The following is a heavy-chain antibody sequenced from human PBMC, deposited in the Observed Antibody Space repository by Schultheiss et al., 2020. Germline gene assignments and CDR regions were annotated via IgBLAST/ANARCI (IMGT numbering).Heavy chain of an antibody. CDR3: ARDSGSTLTTFGPPGHP. Sequence: ASVKVSCKASGYTFTGYYMHWVRQATGQGLEWMGWMNPNSGNTGYAQKFQGRVTMTRDTSISTAYMELSRLRSDDTAVYYCARDSGSTLTTFGPPGHPWGQGTLVTVSS. V-gene: IGHV1-2*02. CDR2: MNPNSGNT. CDR1: GYTFTGYY. J-gene: IGHJ5*02. D-gene: IGHD4-17*01.